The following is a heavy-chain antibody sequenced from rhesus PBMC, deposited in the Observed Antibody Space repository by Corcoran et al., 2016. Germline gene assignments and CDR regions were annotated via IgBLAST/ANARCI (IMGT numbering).Heavy chain of an antibody. CDR2: INSGGGST. D-gene: IGHD5-42*01. V-gene: IGHV3S25*01. CDR1: GFTFSSYW. J-gene: IGHJ4*01. CDR3: AKARGYSGYSSFDY. Sequence: EVQLVESGGGLAKPGGSLRLSCAASGFTFSSYWMNWVRQAPGMGLEWVSVINSGGGSTDNADSVKGRFTISRDNSKNTLSLQMNSLRAEDTAVYYCAKARGYSGYSSFDYWGQGVLVTVSS.